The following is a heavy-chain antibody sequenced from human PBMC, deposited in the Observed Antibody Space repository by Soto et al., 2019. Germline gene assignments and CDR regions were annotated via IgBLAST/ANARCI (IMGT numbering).Heavy chain of an antibody. CDR1: GFTFTNAW. CDR2: IKRKTDGETT. V-gene: IGHV3-15*01. J-gene: IGHJ4*02. D-gene: IGHD2-21*02. Sequence: EVQLVDSGGGLVKPGGSLTLSCAASGFTFTNAWMCWVRQAPGKGLEWVCRIKRKTDGETTDYAAPVKGIFTISRDDSKNTMYLQMNSLQIEDTHVYYCTLHIVVVTSVHNYFNHLGQGTLVTVSS. CDR3: TLHIVVVTSVHNYFNH.